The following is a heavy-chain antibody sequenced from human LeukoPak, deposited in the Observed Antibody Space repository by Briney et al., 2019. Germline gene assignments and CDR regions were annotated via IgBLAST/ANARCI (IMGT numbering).Heavy chain of an antibody. CDR1: GYTFTGYY. CDR2: INPNSGGT. D-gene: IGHD5-18*01. V-gene: IGHV1-2*02. CDR3: AREGVDTAMDYYYGMDV. J-gene: IGHJ6*02. Sequence: GASVKVSCKASGYTFTGYYMHWVRQAPGQGLEWMGWINPNSGGTNYAQKFQGRVTMTRDTSISTAYMELSRLRSDDTAVYYCAREGVDTAMDYYYGMDVWGQGTTVTVSS.